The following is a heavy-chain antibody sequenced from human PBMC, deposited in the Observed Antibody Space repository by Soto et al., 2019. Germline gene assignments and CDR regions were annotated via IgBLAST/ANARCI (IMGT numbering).Heavy chain of an antibody. CDR3: ARHFFGRRGRNNWFDP. V-gene: IGHV4-39*01. D-gene: IGHD3-10*01. CDR2: IYYSGST. J-gene: IGHJ5*02. Sequence: PSETLSLTCTVSGGSISSSSYYWGWIRQPPGKGLEWIGSIYYSGSTYYNPSLKSRVTISVDTSKNQFSLKLSSVAAADTAVYYCARHFFGRRGRNNWFDPWGQGTLVTVSS. CDR1: GGSISSSSYY.